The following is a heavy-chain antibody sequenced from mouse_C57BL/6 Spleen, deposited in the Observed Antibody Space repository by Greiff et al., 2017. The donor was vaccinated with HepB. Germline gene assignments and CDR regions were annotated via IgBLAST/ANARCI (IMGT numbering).Heavy chain of an antibody. Sequence: EVMLVESGGGLVKPGGSLKLSCAASGFTFSSYAMSWVRQTPEKRLAWVATISDGGSYTYYPDNVKGRFTISRDNAKNNLYLQMSHLKSEDTAMYYCARGENYDVGALWYFDVWGTGTTVTVSS. V-gene: IGHV5-4*03. D-gene: IGHD2-4*01. CDR3: ARGENYDVGALWYFDV. CDR2: ISDGGSYT. J-gene: IGHJ1*03. CDR1: GFTFSSYA.